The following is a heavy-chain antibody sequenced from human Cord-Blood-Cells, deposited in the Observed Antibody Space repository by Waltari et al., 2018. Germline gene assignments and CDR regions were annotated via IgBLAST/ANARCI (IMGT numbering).Heavy chain of an antibody. J-gene: IGHJ4*02. CDR1: GFTFSSFA. CDR2: ISGSGGST. V-gene: IGHV3-23*01. D-gene: IGHD3-3*01. Sequence: EVQLLESGGGLVQPGGSLRLSCAASGFTFSSFAMSWVRQAPGKGLEWVSAISGSGGSTYYADSVKGRFTISRDNSKNTLYLQMNSLRAEDTAVYYCAKYFWSGKRFDYWGQGTLVTVSS. CDR3: AKYFWSGKRFDY.